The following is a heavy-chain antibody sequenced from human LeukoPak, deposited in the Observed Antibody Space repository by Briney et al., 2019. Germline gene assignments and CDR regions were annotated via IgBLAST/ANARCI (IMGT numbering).Heavy chain of an antibody. D-gene: IGHD6-13*01. CDR3: ARSAGIHSSWYSIDY. V-gene: IGHV1-46*01. CDR1: GYTFTSYY. J-gene: IGHJ4*02. CDR2: INPSGGST. Sequence: GASVKVSCKASGYTFTSYYMHWVRQAPGQGREWMGIINPSGGSTSYAQKFQGRVTMTRDTSTSTVYMELSSLRSEDTAVYYCARSAGIHSSWYSIDYWGQGTLVTVSS.